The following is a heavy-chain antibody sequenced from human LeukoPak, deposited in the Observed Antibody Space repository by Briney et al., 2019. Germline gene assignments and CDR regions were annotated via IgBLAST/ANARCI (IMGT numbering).Heavy chain of an antibody. CDR3: ARLREDTAMVPFDY. J-gene: IGHJ4*02. V-gene: IGHV4-39*01. Sequence: PSETLSLTCTVSGGSISSSSSYWGWIRQPPGKGLEWIGSIYYSGSTYYNPSLKSRVTISVDTSKNQFSLKLSSVTAADTAVYYCARLREDTAMVPFDYWGQGTLVTVSS. CDR2: IYYSGST. CDR1: GGSISSSSSY. D-gene: IGHD5-18*01.